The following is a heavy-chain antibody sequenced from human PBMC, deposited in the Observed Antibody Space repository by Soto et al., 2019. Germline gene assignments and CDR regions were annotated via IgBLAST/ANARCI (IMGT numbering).Heavy chain of an antibody. CDR2: INPNSGGT. V-gene: IGHV1-2*02. Sequence: ASVKVSCKASGYTFTGYYMHWVRQAPGQGLEWMGWINPNSGGTNYAQKFQGRVTMTRDTSISTAYMGLSRLRSDDTAVYYCARGALYSSGWYDMPYSYYYGMDVWGQGTTVTVSS. D-gene: IGHD6-19*01. J-gene: IGHJ6*02. CDR3: ARGALYSSGWYDMPYSYYYGMDV. CDR1: GYTFTGYY.